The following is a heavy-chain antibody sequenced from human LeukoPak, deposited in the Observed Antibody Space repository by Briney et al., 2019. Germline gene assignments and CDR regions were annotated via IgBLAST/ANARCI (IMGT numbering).Heavy chain of an antibody. Sequence: PSETLSLTCTVSGGSISSSSYYWGWIRQPPGKGLEWIGSIYYSGSTYYNPSLKSRVTISVDTSKNQFSLKLSSVTAADTAVYYCARRTAGYSCGYVDYWGQGTLVTVSS. V-gene: IGHV4-39*07. CDR1: GGSISSSSYY. D-gene: IGHD5-18*01. CDR2: IYYSGST. CDR3: ARRTAGYSCGYVDY. J-gene: IGHJ4*02.